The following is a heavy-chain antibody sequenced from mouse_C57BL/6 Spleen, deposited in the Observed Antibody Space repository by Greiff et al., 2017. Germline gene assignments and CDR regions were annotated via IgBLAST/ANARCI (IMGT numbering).Heavy chain of an antibody. D-gene: IGHD5-1*01. CDR3: ARQREYGEGAMDY. Sequence: VQGVESGPGLVAPSQSLSITCTVSGFSLTSYGVHWVRQPPGKGLEWLVVIWSDGSTTYNSALKSRLSISKDNSKSQVFLKMNRIQTDDTAMYCCARQREYGEGAMDYWGQGTSVTVSS. CDR1: GFSLTSYG. CDR2: IWSDGST. J-gene: IGHJ4*01. V-gene: IGHV2-6-1*01.